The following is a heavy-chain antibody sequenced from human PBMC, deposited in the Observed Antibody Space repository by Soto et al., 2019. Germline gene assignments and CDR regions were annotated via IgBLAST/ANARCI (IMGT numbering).Heavy chain of an antibody. D-gene: IGHD5-12*01. J-gene: IGHJ4*02. CDR1: GFTFSSYE. CDR2: ISSSGSTI. CDR3: AREGWLQFDY. V-gene: IGHV3-48*03. Sequence: PGGSLRLSCAACGFTFSSYEINWVRQAPWKGLEWVSYISSSGSTIYYADSVKGRFTISRDNAKNSLYLQMNSLRAEDTAVYYCAREGWLQFDYLGQGTLVAVSP.